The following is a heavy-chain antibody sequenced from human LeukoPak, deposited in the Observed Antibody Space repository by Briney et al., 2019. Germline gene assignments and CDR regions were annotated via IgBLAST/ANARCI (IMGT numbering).Heavy chain of an antibody. Sequence: GGSLRLSCAASGFTFSSYSMNWVRQAPGKGLEWVSSISSSSSYIYYADSVKGRFTISRDNAKNSLYLQMNSLRAEDTAVYYCASLGFLEWLLDYYYYYMDVWGKGTTVTVSS. D-gene: IGHD3-3*01. CDR3: ASLGFLEWLLDYYYYYMDV. CDR2: ISSSSSYI. J-gene: IGHJ6*03. CDR1: GFTFSSYS. V-gene: IGHV3-21*01.